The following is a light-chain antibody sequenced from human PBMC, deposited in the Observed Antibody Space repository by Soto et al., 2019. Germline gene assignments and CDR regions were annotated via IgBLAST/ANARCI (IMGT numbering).Light chain of an antibody. CDR1: QNILYW. J-gene: IGKJ1*01. CDR3: QQYNTCPRT. V-gene: IGKV1-5*03. Sequence: DIQMTQSPSTLSASVGDRVTITCRASQNILYWLAWYQQKAGKAPKLLIYEASRLESGVPSRFSGSGSGTEFTLTTSSLQTDDFATYYCQQYNTCPRTFGKGTKVEIK. CDR2: EAS.